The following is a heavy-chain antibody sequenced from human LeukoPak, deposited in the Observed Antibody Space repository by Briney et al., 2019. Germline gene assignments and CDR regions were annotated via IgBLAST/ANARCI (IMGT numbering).Heavy chain of an antibody. V-gene: IGHV5-51*01. CDR1: GYIFTTYW. Sequence: GESLKISCKGSGYIFTTYWIGWVRQLPGKGLEWMGIIYPRDSDTRYSPSFQGQVIISVDKSISTTYLQWSSLKASDTAMYYCARQNGPRSYWYFDVWGRGTLVTVSS. CDR3: ARQNGPRSYWYFDV. J-gene: IGHJ2*01. D-gene: IGHD2-8*01. CDR2: IYPRDSDT.